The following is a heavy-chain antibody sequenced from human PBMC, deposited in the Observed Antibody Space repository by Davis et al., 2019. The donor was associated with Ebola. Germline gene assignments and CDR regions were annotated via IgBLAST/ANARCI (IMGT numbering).Heavy chain of an antibody. D-gene: IGHD1-26*01. V-gene: IGHV4-34*01. CDR2: IYHSGST. CDR3: ARAYSGSYARFDP. Sequence: SETLSLTCTVSGESVSSFYWSWIRQPPGKGLEWIGEIYHSGSTNYNPSLKSRVTISVDKSKNQFSLKLSSVTAADTAVYYCARAYSGSYARFDPWGQGTLVTVSS. CDR1: GESVSSFY. J-gene: IGHJ5*02.